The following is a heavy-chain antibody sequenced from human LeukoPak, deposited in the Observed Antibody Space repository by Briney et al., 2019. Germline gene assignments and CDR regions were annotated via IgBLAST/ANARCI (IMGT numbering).Heavy chain of an antibody. J-gene: IGHJ4*02. CDR3: ARGRRGYSGYTGADY. V-gene: IGHV4-34*01. CDR1: GFTFSSYA. Sequence: PGGSLRLSCAASGFTFSSYAMSWIRQPPGKGLEWIGEINHSGSTNYNPSLKSRVTISVDTSKNQFSLKLSSVTAADTAVYYCARGRRGYSGYTGADYWGQGTLVTVSS. D-gene: IGHD5-12*01. CDR2: INHSGST.